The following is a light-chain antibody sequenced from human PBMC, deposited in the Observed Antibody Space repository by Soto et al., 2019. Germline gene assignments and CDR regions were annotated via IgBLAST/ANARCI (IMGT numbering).Light chain of an antibody. CDR3: QQYGSAPPYT. J-gene: IGKJ2*01. CDR1: QSVSSSY. V-gene: IGKV3-20*01. Sequence: EIVLTQSPGTLSLSPGERATLSCRASQSVSSSYLAWYQQKPGQAPRLLIYGASSRATGIPDTFSGSGSGTEVTLTISRLEPEDVEVYYCQQYGSAPPYTFGQGTKLETK. CDR2: GAS.